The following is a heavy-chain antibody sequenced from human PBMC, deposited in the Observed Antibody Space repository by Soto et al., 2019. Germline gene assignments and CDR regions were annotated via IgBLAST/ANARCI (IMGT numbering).Heavy chain of an antibody. CDR3: ASLVVPAVYYYYMDV. V-gene: IGHV3-23*01. D-gene: IGHD2-2*01. CDR1: GFTFSSYA. Sequence: GGSLRLSCAASGFTFSSYAMSWVRQAPGKGLEWVSAISGSGGSTYYADSVKGRFTISRDNSKNTLYLQMNSLRAEDTAVYYCASLVVPAVYYYYMDVWGKGTTVTVSS. J-gene: IGHJ6*03. CDR2: ISGSGGST.